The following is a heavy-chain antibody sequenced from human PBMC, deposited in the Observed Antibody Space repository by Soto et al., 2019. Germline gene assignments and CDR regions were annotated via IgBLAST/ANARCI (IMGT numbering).Heavy chain of an antibody. CDR2: IKSKTDGGTT. D-gene: IGHD5-18*01. V-gene: IGHV3-15*01. CDR1: GFTFSNAW. Sequence: LRLSCAASGFTFSNAWISWVRHAPVELLEWVGRIKSKTDGGTTDYAAPVKGRFTISRDDSKNTLYLQMNSLKTEDTAVYYCTTGNAAMVLYYYYYGMDVWGQGTTVTVSS. CDR3: TTGNAAMVLYYYYYGMDV. J-gene: IGHJ6*02.